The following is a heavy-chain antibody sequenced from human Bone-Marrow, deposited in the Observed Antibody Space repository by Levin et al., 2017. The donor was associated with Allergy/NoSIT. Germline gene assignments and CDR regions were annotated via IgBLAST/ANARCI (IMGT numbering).Heavy chain of an antibody. CDR3: ARRAPSENWIDP. Sequence: PSETLSLTCTVSGGSMSRYIWNWIRQPAGKGLEWIGRMYTSGNTNYNPSLTSRVTMSVDTSKNKFFLKLSSVTAADTAVYYCARRAPSENWIDPWGQGTLVTVSS. CDR1: GGSMSRYI. V-gene: IGHV4-4*07. J-gene: IGHJ5*02. CDR2: MYTSGNT.